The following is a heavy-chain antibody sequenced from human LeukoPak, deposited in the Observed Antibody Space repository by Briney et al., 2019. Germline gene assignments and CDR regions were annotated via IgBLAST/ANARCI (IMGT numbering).Heavy chain of an antibody. CDR2: IRYDGSNK. J-gene: IGHJ4*02. CDR1: GFTFSSYG. CDR3: ARGPYSSGWYFFPFDY. V-gene: IGHV3-33*01. D-gene: IGHD6-19*01. Sequence: GGSLRLSCAASGFTFSSYGMHWVRQAPGKGLEWVAVIRYDGSNKYYADSVKGRFTISRDNSKNTLYLQMNSLRAEDTAVYYCARGPYSSGWYFFPFDYWGQGTLVTVSS.